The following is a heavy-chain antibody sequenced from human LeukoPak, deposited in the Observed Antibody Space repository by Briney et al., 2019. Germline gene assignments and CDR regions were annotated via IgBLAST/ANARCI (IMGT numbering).Heavy chain of an antibody. V-gene: IGHV4-39*01. Sequence: SETLSLTCTVSGGSISSSTYYWGWIRQPPGKGLEWIGSIYYIGSTYYNPSLKSRVTISVDTSKNQLSLKLNSVTAADTAVYYCARSLSLSGNTNWFDPWGQGTLVTVSS. CDR2: IYYIGST. CDR1: GGSISSSTYY. D-gene: IGHD1-26*01. J-gene: IGHJ5*02. CDR3: ARSLSLSGNTNWFDP.